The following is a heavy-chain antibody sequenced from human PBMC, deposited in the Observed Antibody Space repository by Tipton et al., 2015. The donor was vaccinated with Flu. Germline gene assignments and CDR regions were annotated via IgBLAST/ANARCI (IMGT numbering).Heavy chain of an antibody. D-gene: IGHD1-14*01. CDR3: ARSLRNRVSMDV. CDR1: GGSISSSSYY. CDR2: IYYSGST. V-gene: IGHV4-61*05. J-gene: IGHJ6*03. Sequence: TLSLTCTVSGGSISSSSYYWGWIRQPPGKGLEWIGYIYYSGSTIYNPSLKSRVTISVDTSKNQFSLKLSSVTAADTAVYYCARSLRNRVSMDVWGKGTTVTVSS.